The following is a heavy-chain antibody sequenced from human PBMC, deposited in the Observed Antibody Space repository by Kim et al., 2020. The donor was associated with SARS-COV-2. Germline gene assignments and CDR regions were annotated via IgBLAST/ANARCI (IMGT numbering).Heavy chain of an antibody. J-gene: IGHJ6*02. Sequence: CNRSLQGRVTVSVDTSKSQVSLKLSSVTAADTAVYYCTREFNDDHCGMDVWGQGTTVTVTS. D-gene: IGHD1-1*01. CDR3: TREFNDDHCGMDV. V-gene: IGHV4-59*01.